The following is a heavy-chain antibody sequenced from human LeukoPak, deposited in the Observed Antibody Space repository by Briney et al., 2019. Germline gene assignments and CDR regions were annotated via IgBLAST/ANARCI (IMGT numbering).Heavy chain of an antibody. CDR1: GFTFNNND. Sequence: GGSLRLSCAASGFTFNNNDMTWVRQAPGKGLEWVSTIDDGGINTYYADSVKGRFTVSRDNSKNTLYLQMNSLRAEDTAVYYCAKHYDILTGWFDPWGQGTLVTVSS. V-gene: IGHV3-23*01. J-gene: IGHJ5*02. CDR3: AKHYDILTGWFDP. D-gene: IGHD3-9*01. CDR2: IDDGGINT.